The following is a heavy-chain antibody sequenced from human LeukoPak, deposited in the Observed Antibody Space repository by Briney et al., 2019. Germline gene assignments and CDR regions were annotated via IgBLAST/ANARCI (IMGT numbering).Heavy chain of an antibody. J-gene: IGHJ3*02. Sequence: SETLSLTCAVSGYSISSGYYWGWIRPPPGKGLEWIGSIYHSGSTYYNPSLKSRVTISVDTSKNQFSLKLSSVTAADTAVYYCARVGGSYYMGDAFDIWGQGTMVTVSS. D-gene: IGHD1-26*01. CDR3: ARVGGSYYMGDAFDI. V-gene: IGHV4-38-2*01. CDR1: GYSISSGYY. CDR2: IYHSGST.